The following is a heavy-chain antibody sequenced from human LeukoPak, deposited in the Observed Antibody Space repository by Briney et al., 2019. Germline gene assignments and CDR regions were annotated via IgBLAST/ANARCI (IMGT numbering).Heavy chain of an antibody. J-gene: IGHJ3*01. D-gene: IGHD4-17*01. CDR1: GDSFSSHY. CDR3: ARDLVTVTKGFDV. V-gene: IGHV4-59*11. Sequence: SETLSLTCAVSGDSFSSHYWTWIRQSPGTGLEWIGYISHIGRTNYNPSLKSRVTISIDTSKNQFSLKLRSVTAADTAVYYCARDLVTVTKGFDVWGQGTMVSVSS. CDR2: ISHIGRT.